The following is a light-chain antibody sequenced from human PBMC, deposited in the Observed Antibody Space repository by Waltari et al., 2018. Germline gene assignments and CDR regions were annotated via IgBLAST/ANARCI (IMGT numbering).Light chain of an antibody. CDR2: KAS. CDR1: QSISTY. V-gene: IGKV1-5*03. Sequence: DIQMTQSPSTRSASVGDRVTITCRASQSISTYLAWYQQKPGKAPTLLIYKASTLEGGVPSRFSGSGSGTEFTLTINSLQAEDFATYYCQQYNSYRTVGQGTKVEVK. CDR3: QQYNSYRT. J-gene: IGKJ1*01.